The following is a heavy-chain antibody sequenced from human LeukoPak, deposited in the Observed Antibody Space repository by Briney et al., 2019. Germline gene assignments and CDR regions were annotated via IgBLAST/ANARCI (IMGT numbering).Heavy chain of an antibody. V-gene: IGHV3-23*01. Sequence: PSETLSLTCTVSGGSISTYYWSWVRQAPGKGLEWVSAISGSGGSTYYADSVKGRFTISRDNSKNTLYLQMNSLRAEDTAVYYCAKGPDIVATIFDYWGQGTLVTVSS. J-gene: IGHJ4*02. D-gene: IGHD5-12*01. CDR3: AKGPDIVATIFDY. CDR1: GGSISTYY. CDR2: ISGSGGST.